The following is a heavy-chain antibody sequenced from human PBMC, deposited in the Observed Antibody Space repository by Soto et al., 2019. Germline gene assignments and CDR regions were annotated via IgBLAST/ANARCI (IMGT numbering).Heavy chain of an antibody. CDR1: GFTFSDYY. Sequence: QVQLVESGGGLVRPGGSLRLSCAASGFTFSDYYMTWIRQAPGKGLEWVSYITGSSDYTNYADPVKGRFTISRDNVKNSLYLQMNSLRAEDTAVYYCAREYYYGMDVWGQGNTVTVSS. J-gene: IGHJ6*02. CDR3: AREYYYGMDV. V-gene: IGHV3-11*05. CDR2: ITGSSDYT.